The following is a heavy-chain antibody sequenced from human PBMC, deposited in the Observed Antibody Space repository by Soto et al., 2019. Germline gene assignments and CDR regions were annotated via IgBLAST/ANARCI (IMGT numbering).Heavy chain of an antibody. CDR3: ARGSRPGHYMDV. V-gene: IGHV4-34*01. J-gene: IGHJ6*03. CDR2: INHSGST. CDR1: GGSFSGYY. Sequence: QVQLQQWGAGLLKPSETLSLTCAVYGGSFSGYYWSWIRQPPGKGLEWIGEINHSGSTNYNPSLKSRVTISVDTSKNQFSLKLSSVTAADTAVYYCARGSRPGHYMDVWGKGTTVTVSS.